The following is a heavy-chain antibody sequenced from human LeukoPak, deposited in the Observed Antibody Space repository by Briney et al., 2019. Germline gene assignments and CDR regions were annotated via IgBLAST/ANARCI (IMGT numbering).Heavy chain of an antibody. CDR1: GGSFSGYY. CDR2: INHSGST. CDR3: ARGRIIVGAPIDY. V-gene: IGHV4-34*01. Sequence: SETLSLTCAVYGGSFSGYYWSWIRQPPGRGLEWIGEINHSGSTNYNPSLKSRVTISVDTSKNQFSLKLSSVTAADTAVYYCARGRIIVGAPIDYWGQGTLVTVSS. J-gene: IGHJ4*02. D-gene: IGHD1-26*01.